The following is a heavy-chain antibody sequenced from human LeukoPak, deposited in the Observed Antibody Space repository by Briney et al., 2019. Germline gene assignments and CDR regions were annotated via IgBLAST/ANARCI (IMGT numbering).Heavy chain of an antibody. D-gene: IGHD6-13*01. Sequence: GGSLRLSCAASGFTFDDYGMRWVRQAPGKGPEWVSGINWNGDRIGYADSVKGRFTISRDNAKNSLYLQMNSLRAEDTAFYYCARASSSSWYALNWFDPWGQGTLVTVSS. V-gene: IGHV3-20*04. CDR2: INWNGDRI. J-gene: IGHJ5*02. CDR3: ARASSSSWYALNWFDP. CDR1: GFTFDDYG.